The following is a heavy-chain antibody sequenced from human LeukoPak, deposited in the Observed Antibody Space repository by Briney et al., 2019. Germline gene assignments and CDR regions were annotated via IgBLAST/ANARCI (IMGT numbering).Heavy chain of an antibody. CDR2: INHSGST. V-gene: IGHV4-34*01. CDR3: ARERGYSYGYPHDY. D-gene: IGHD5-18*01. Sequence: SETLSLTCAVYGGSFRGYYWSWIRQPPGKGLELIGEINHSGSTDYNPSLKSRVTISVDTSKNQFSLKLSSVTAADTAVYYCARERGYSYGYPHDYWGQGTLVTVSS. J-gene: IGHJ4*02. CDR1: GGSFRGYY.